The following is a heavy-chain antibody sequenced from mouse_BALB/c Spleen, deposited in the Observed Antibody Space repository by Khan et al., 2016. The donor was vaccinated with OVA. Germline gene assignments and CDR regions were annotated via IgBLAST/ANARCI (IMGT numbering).Heavy chain of an antibody. J-gene: IGHJ4*01. Sequence: QFQLVQSGPELKKPGETVKISCKASGYTFTNYGMNWVKQAPGRGLKWMGWINTYTGEPTYADDFKGRFVFSLETSASTAYLQINNLKNEDTATYFCARPPYFSYVMGYWGQGTSVTVSS. CDR1: GYTFTNYG. CDR3: ARPPYFSYVMGY. CDR2: INTYTGEP. V-gene: IGHV9-3-1*01. D-gene: IGHD2-10*01.